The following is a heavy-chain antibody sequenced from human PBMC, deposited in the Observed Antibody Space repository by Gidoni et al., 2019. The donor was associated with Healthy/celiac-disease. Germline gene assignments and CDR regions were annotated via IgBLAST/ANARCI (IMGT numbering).Heavy chain of an antibody. J-gene: IGHJ4*02. V-gene: IGHV1-46*01. D-gene: IGHD5-18*01. CDR3: ARADVDTAMVYYFDY. Sequence: QVQLVQSGAEVMKPGASVMVSCKASGDTFTSYYMHWVRQAPGRGLEWIGRINPSGGSTSNAQKFQGRVTMTRDTSTSTVYMELRRLGTEDTAEYYCARADVDTAMVYYFDYWGQGTLVTVSS. CDR1: GDTFTSYY. CDR2: INPSGGST.